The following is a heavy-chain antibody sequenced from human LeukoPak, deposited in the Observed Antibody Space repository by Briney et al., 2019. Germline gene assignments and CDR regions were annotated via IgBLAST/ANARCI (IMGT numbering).Heavy chain of an antibody. J-gene: IGHJ4*02. D-gene: IGHD3-10*01. CDR3: AKDGLLLWFGESHYDY. CDR2: IRYDGSNK. Sequence: PGGSLRLSCAASGFSFSNYGMHWVRQAPGKGLEWVAFIRYDGSNKYYAESVKGRFTISRDNSKNTLYLQMNSLRAEDTAVYSCAKDGLLLWFGESHYDYWGQGTLVTVSS. CDR1: GFSFSNYG. V-gene: IGHV3-30*02.